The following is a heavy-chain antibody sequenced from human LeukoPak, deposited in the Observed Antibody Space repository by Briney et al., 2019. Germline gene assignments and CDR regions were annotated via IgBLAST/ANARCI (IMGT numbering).Heavy chain of an antibody. CDR1: GYTYTSYD. J-gene: IGHJ5*02. Sequence: ASVKVSCKTSGYTYTSYDIHWVRQATGQGLEWMGWMSPNSGNTGYAQKFQGRVTMTRNTAIDTAYMELSSLRSEDTAVYHCAREAGKDGHNLWGQGTLVTVSS. CDR2: MSPNSGNT. V-gene: IGHV1-8*01. CDR3: AREAGKDGHNL. D-gene: IGHD5-24*01.